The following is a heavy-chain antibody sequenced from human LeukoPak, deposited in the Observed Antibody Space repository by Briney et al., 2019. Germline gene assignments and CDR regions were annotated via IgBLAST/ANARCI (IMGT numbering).Heavy chain of an antibody. CDR3: AKRGLVPAAQKSYYFDY. J-gene: IGHJ4*02. CDR2: IKQDGSEK. V-gene: IGHV3-7*03. D-gene: IGHD6-13*01. CDR1: GFTFSSYW. Sequence: GGSLRLSCAASGFTFSSYWMSWVRQAPGKGLEWVANIKQDGSEKYYVDSVKGRFTISRDNSRSTMYLQLTSLRAEDTAVYYCAKRGLVPAAQKSYYFDYWGQGTLVTVSS.